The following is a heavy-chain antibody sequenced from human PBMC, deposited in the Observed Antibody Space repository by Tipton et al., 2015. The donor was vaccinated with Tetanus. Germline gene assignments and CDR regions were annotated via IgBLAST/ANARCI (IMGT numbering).Heavy chain of an antibody. CDR3: ARRSYCTSTRCFDAFDL. CDR1: GGSVSSGSYY. V-gene: IGHV4-61*01. D-gene: IGHD2-8*01. J-gene: IGHJ3*01. Sequence: TLSLTCTVSGGSVSSGSYYWSWIRQRPGKGLEWIGYMFYGGSPKYNPSLKSRVTILVDKSKNQLSLKLRSVTAADTAVYFCARRSYCTSTRCFDAFDLWGPGTRVTVSS. CDR2: MFYGGSP.